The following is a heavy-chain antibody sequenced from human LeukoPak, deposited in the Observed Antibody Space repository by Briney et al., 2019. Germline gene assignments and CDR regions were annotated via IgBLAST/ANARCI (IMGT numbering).Heavy chain of an antibody. Sequence: GGSLRLSCAASGFTFSSYSINWVRQAPGKGLEWVSSISSSSSYIYYADSVKSRFTISRDNAKNSLYLQMNSLRAEDTAVYYCARDRTGDDAFDIWGQGTMVTVSS. D-gene: IGHD7-27*01. CDR3: ARDRTGDDAFDI. CDR1: GFTFSSYS. V-gene: IGHV3-21*01. J-gene: IGHJ3*02. CDR2: ISSSSSYI.